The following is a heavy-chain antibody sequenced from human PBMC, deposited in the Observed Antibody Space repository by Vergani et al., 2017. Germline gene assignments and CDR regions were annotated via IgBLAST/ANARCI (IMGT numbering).Heavy chain of an antibody. CDR3: ATAPLAGTTWWGVLDI. J-gene: IGHJ3*02. CDR1: GFTFSSYG. CDR2: ISYDGSNK. D-gene: IGHD6-19*01. Sequence: QVQLVESGGGVVQPGRSLRLSCAASGFTFSSYGMHWVCQAPGQGLAWVAVISYDGSNKYYADSVNGRFTISRDNSKNTLYLQMNSLRAEDTAVYYFATAPLAGTTWWGVLDIWEQGSMAGVSS. V-gene: IGHV3-30*03.